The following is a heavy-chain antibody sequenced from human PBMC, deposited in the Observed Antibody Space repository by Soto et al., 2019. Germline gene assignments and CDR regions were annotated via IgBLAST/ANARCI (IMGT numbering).Heavy chain of an antibody. D-gene: IGHD3-16*02. CDR2: FDPEDGET. V-gene: IGHV1-24*01. Sequence: ASVKVSCKVSGYTLTELSMHWVRQAPGKGLEWMGGFDPEDGETIYAQKFQGRVTMTEDTSTDTAYMELSSLRSEDTAVYYCAKDLLMFIASNAFFDYWGQGTLVTVSS. CDR1: GYTLTELS. CDR3: AKDLLMFIASNAFFDY. J-gene: IGHJ4*02.